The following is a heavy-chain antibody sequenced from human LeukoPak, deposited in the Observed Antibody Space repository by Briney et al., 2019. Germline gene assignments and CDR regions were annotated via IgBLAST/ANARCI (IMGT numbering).Heavy chain of an antibody. Sequence: GGSLRLSCAASGFSFSTHEMSWARQAPGKGLEWVSYIGSGGSPIYYAASVEGRFTVSRDNAKDSLYLQLNGLTAEDTAVYYCAREDRSDAFDSWGQGTLVTVSS. D-gene: IGHD1-26*01. CDR3: AREDRSDAFDS. V-gene: IGHV3-48*03. CDR2: IGSGGSPI. CDR1: GFSFSTHE. J-gene: IGHJ4*02.